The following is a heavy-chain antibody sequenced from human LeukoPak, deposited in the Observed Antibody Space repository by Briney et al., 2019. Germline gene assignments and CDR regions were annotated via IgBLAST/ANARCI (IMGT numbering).Heavy chain of an antibody. D-gene: IGHD3-10*01. CDR1: GFTFDDYA. Sequence: GGSLRLSCAASGFTFDDYAMHWVRQAPGKGLEWVSLISWDGGSTYYADSVKGRFTISRDNSKNSLYLQMNSLRAEDTALYYCAKGLTMVQGANAPVDYWGQGTLITVSS. V-gene: IGHV3-43D*03. CDR2: ISWDGGST. CDR3: AKGLTMVQGANAPVDY. J-gene: IGHJ4*02.